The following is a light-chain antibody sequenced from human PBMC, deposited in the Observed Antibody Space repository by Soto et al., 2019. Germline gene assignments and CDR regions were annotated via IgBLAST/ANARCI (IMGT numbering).Light chain of an antibody. J-gene: IGLJ3*02. CDR3: AAWDDNLNGPV. V-gene: IGLV2-14*01. Sequence: QSALTQPASVSGSPGQSITISCTGTSSDVGGYKYVSWYQQHPGKAPKLMIYEVSNRPSGVSSRFSGSKSGNTASLTISGLQAEDEADYYCAAWDDNLNGPVFGGGTKLTVL. CDR2: EVS. CDR1: SSDVGGYKY.